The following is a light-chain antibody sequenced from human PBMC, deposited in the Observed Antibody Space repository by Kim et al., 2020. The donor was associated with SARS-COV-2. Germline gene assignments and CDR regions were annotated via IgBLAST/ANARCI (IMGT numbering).Light chain of an antibody. J-gene: IGKJ2*01. CDR2: GAS. CDR3: KQYNNWPYT. CDR1: QSVSSN. V-gene: IGKV3D-15*03. Sequence: EIVMTQSPATLSVSPGERATLSCRASQSVSSNLAWYQQKPGQAPRLLIYGASIRATGIPARFSGSGSGTEFTLTISILQSEDFAVYYCKQYNNWPYTFGQGTKLEIK.